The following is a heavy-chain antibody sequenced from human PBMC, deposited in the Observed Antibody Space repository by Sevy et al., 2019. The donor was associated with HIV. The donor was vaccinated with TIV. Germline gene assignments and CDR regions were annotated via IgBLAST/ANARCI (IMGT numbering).Heavy chain of an antibody. Sequence: GGSLRLSCAASGFTFSNYNMNWVRQAPGKGLEWVSSISSSSRYIYNEDSMKGRFTISREKEKNSLYLQMKSLRAEDTAVYYCARVVAYCSGGSCFPGYYYDMDVWGQGTTVTVSS. V-gene: IGHV3-21*01. CDR3: ARVVAYCSGGSCFPGYYYDMDV. CDR1: GFTFSNYN. D-gene: IGHD2-15*01. J-gene: IGHJ6*02. CDR2: ISSSSRYI.